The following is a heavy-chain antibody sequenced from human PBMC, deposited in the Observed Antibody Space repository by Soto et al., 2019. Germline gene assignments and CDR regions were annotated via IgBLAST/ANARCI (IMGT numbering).Heavy chain of an antibody. Sequence: EVQLVESGGGLVQPGGSLRLSCADSGFTFSSYWMSWVRQAPGQGLEWVANVKYDGSQKYYVGSVKGRFTISRDNAKNSLYLQMNSLRAEDTAVYYCTRDFQGPLDYGMDVWGQGTTVTVSS. J-gene: IGHJ6*02. D-gene: IGHD1-1*01. CDR2: VKYDGSQK. V-gene: IGHV3-7*01. CDR3: TRDFQGPLDYGMDV. CDR1: GFTFSSYW.